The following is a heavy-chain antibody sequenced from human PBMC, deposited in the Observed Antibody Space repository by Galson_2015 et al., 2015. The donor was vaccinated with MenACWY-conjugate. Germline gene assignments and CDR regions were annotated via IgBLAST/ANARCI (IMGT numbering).Heavy chain of an antibody. J-gene: IGHJ5*02. D-gene: IGHD2-15*01. V-gene: IGHV6-1*01. Sequence: CAISGDSVSSTSAAWNWIRQSPSRGLEWLGRTYYRYKWYNDYAVSVKSRITINPDTSKNQFSLHLNSVTPEDTAVYYCARVRGGSHNWVDPWGQGTLVTVSS. CDR1: GDSVSSTSAA. CDR2: TYYRYKWYN. CDR3: ARVRGGSHNWVDP.